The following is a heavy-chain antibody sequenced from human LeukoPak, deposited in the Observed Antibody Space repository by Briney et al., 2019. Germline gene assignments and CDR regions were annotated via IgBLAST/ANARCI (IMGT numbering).Heavy chain of an antibody. CDR1: GFTVSSNE. D-gene: IGHD3-22*01. CDR2: ISGGST. Sequence: GGSLRLSCAASGFTVSSNEMSWVRQAPGKGLEWVSSISGGSTYYADSRKGRFTISRDNSENTVYLQMNSLRAEDTAVYYCAKSEVYYFGTSGGFDYWGQGTLVTVAS. V-gene: IGHV3-38-3*01. J-gene: IGHJ4*02. CDR3: AKSEVYYFGTSGGFDY.